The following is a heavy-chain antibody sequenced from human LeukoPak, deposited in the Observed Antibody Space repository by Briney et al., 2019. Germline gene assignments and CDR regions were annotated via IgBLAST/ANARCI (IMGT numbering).Heavy chain of an antibody. J-gene: IGHJ3*02. CDR2: ISAYNGNT. CDR3: ARVRGLETWDAFDI. D-gene: IGHD1-1*01. Sequence: ASVKVSCKASGYTFTIYGISWVRHAPGQAREWIGSISAYNGNTNYVQKLQGRVTLTTATSTSTAYMELRSLSSDDTAVYYCARVRGLETWDAFDIWGQGTLVTASS. CDR1: GYTFTIYG. V-gene: IGHV1-18*01.